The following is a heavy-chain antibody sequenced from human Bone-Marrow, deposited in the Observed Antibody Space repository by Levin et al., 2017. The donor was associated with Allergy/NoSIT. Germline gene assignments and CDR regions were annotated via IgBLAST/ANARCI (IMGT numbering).Heavy chain of an antibody. CDR3: ARAWPGGLADYGDYGFFQN. CDR2: ISKDGSNK. D-gene: IGHD4-17*01. CDR1: GFTFKNYA. V-gene: IGHV3-30-3*01. J-gene: IGHJ1*01. Sequence: GESLKISYVASGFTFKNYAMHWVRQAPGKGLEWVGRISKDGSNKYYADSVKGRFTISRDNSRNTLYLQMNSLRLEDTAVYYTARAWPGGLADYGDYGFFQNWGQGSLVTVSS.